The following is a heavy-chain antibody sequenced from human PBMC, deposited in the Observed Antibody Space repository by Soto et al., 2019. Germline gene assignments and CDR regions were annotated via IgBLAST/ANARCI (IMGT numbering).Heavy chain of an antibody. J-gene: IGHJ4*02. CDR2: IYHSGST. Sequence: PSETLSLTCAVSGGSISSSNWWSWVRQPPGKGLEWIGEIYHSGSTNYNPSLKSRVTISVDKSKNQFSLKLSSVTAADTAVYYCAGGDYYDSSGYYRPFDYWGQGTLVTVSS. CDR3: AGGDYYDSSGYYRPFDY. CDR1: GGSISSSNW. D-gene: IGHD3-22*01. V-gene: IGHV4-4*02.